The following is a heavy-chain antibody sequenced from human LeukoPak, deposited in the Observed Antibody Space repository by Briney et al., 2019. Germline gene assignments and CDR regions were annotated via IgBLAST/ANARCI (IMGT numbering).Heavy chain of an antibody. CDR2: MNPDSGNT. V-gene: IGHV1-8*01. D-gene: IGHD4-17*01. CDR1: GYTFTIYD. CDR3: AVHLPGDYLDP. Sequence: GASVKVSCKASGYTFTIYDINWVRQAAGQGLEWMGWMNPDSGNTDFAQKFPGRVTMTRNTSISTAYMELSSLTSEDTAVYYCAVHLPGDYLDPWGQGTLVTVSS. J-gene: IGHJ5*02.